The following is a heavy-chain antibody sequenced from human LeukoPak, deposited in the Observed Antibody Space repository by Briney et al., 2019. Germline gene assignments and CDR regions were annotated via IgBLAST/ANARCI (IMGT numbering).Heavy chain of an antibody. CDR2: IYYSGST. CDR1: GGSISSYY. CDR3: ARDLGGANGVVDY. Sequence: SETLSLTCTVSGGSISSYYWSWIRQPPGKGLEWIGYIYYSGSTNYNPSLKSRVTISVDTSKNQFSLKLSSVTAADTAVYYCARDLGGANGVVDYWGQGTLVTVSS. J-gene: IGHJ4*02. D-gene: IGHD1-26*01. V-gene: IGHV4-59*01.